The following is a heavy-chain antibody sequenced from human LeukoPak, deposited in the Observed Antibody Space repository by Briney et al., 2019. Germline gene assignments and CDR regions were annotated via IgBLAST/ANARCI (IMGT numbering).Heavy chain of an antibody. CDR1: GSTFTNYY. CDR3: GRDQGYSGYDSPDY. CDR2: INPSGGST. V-gene: IGHV1-46*01. D-gene: IGHD5-12*01. Sequence: ASAKVSCKASGSTFTNYYMHWVRQAPGQGLEWMGIINPSGGSTNYAQKFQGRVTMTRDTSTSTVYMELSSLRSEDTAVYYCGRDQGYSGYDSPDYWGQGTLVTVSS. J-gene: IGHJ4*02.